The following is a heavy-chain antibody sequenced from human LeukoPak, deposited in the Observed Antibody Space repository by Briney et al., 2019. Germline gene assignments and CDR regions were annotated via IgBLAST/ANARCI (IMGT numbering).Heavy chain of an antibody. Sequence: GGSLRLSCTVSGFTVSSDSMSWVRQAPGKGLEWVSAISGSGGSTYYADSVKGRFTISRDNSKNTLYLQMNSLRAEDTAVYYCAKAPGGIAVADSFDYWGQGTLVTVSS. CDR3: AKAPGGIAVADSFDY. D-gene: IGHD6-19*01. CDR2: ISGSGGST. V-gene: IGHV3-23*01. J-gene: IGHJ4*02. CDR1: GFTVSSDS.